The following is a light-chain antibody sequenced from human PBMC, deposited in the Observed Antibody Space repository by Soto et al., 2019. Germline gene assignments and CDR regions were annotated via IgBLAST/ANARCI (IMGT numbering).Light chain of an antibody. CDR3: QQYGSSPYT. CDR1: QSVSSSY. Sequence: EIVLTQSPGTLSLSPGERATLSCRASQSVSSSYLAWYQQKPGQAPRLLIYGASSRATGIPDRFSGSRSGTDFTLTISRLEPDDFAVYYCQQYGSSPYTFGQGTKLEIK. V-gene: IGKV3-20*01. J-gene: IGKJ2*01. CDR2: GAS.